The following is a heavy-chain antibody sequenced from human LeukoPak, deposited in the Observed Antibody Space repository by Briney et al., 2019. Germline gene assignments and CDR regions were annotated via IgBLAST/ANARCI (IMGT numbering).Heavy chain of an antibody. CDR2: IIGSGSEM. D-gene: IGHD1-26*01. CDR3: AKVQSDIVGAMSFSFDV. V-gene: IGHV3-21*06. CDR1: GFTFNSYS. J-gene: IGHJ3*01. Sequence: GGSLRLSCGGSGFTFNSYSMNWVRQAPGKGLEWVASIIGSGSEMFYADSLKGRFTISRDNSKNSLYLQMNSLRVEDTAVYYCAKVQSDIVGAMSFSFDVWARGQWSASLQ.